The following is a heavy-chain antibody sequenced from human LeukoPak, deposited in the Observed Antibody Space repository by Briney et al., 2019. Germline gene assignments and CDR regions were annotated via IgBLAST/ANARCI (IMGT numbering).Heavy chain of an antibody. J-gene: IGHJ4*02. CDR2: INSEGSEI. D-gene: IGHD6-13*01. V-gene: IGHV3-74*01. CDR3: GREDISNSWYIDY. Sequence: GGSLRLSCGASGFTFSTYWMHWVRQAPGKGVVGVSRINSEGSEITYADSVKGGFTISRENAKNTLYLQVNSLRAEDTAVYYCGREDISNSWYIDYWGQGTLVTVSS. CDR1: GFTFSTYW.